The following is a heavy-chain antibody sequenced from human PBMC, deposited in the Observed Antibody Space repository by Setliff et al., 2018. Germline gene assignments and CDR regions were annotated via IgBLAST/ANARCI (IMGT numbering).Heavy chain of an antibody. CDR3: ARGGSSGWYGGAFDM. CDR2: IYNSGST. D-gene: IGHD6-19*01. Sequence: SETLSLTCTVSGGSISSSYYYWGWIRQPPGKGLEWIGNIYNSGSTYYNPSLKSQVTMSVDTSKNHFSLKLTSVTAAETALYYCARGGSSGWYGGAFDMWGQGTKVTVSS. CDR1: GGSISSSYYY. V-gene: IGHV4-39*01. J-gene: IGHJ3*02.